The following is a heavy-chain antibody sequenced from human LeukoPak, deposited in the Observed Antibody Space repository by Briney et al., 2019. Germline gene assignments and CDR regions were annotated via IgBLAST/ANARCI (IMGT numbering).Heavy chain of an antibody. V-gene: IGHV4-39*01. CDR1: GGSISSSSYY. J-gene: IGHJ4*02. Sequence: SETLSLTCTVSGGSISSSSYYWGWIRQPPGKGLEWIGSIYSSGSTYYNPSLKSRVTLSVDTSKNQFSLKLSSVTAADTAVYYCARPTSSYYDFWSGSPGAFDYWGQGTLVTVSS. D-gene: IGHD3-3*01. CDR2: IYSSGST. CDR3: ARPTSSYYDFWSGSPGAFDY.